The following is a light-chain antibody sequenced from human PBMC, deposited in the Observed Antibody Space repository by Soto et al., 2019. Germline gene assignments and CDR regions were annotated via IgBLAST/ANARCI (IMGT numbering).Light chain of an antibody. CDR1: QSVSSY. CDR2: DAS. Sequence: EIVLTQSPATLSLSPGERATLSCRASQSVSSYLAWYQQKPGQAPRLLIYDASNIATGSPASFSGGGSGTDFTSTISSLQPEYCAVDYCQPRYNCPLYTFSQGTKLEIK. V-gene: IGKV3-11*01. J-gene: IGKJ2*01. CDR3: QPRYNCPLYT.